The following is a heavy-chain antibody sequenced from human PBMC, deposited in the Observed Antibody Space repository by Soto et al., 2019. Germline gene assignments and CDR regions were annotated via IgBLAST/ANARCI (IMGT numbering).Heavy chain of an antibody. CDR2: IYSGGST. V-gene: IGHV3-53*01. CDR3: ASWSPRDFWSGYFDDYYYGMDV. Sequence: PGGSLRLSCAASGFTFTRYSMNWVRQAPGKGLEWVSVIYSGGSTYYADSVKGRFTISRDNSKNTLYLQMNSLRAEDTAVYYCASWSPRDFWSGYFDDYYYGMDVWGQGTTVTVSS. CDR1: GFTFTRYS. J-gene: IGHJ6*02. D-gene: IGHD3-3*01.